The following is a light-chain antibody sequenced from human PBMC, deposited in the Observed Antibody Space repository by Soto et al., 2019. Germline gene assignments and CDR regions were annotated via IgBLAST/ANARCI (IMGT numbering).Light chain of an antibody. CDR1: QSVSSSY. CDR3: QHYDNSPPWT. Sequence: EIVLTQSPGTLSLSPEERATLSCRASQSVSSSYLAWYQQKPGQAPRLLIYGSSSRATGIPDRFSGSGSGTDFTLTISRLEPEDFAVYYCQHYDNSPPWTFGQGTKVEIK. CDR2: GSS. V-gene: IGKV3-20*01. J-gene: IGKJ1*01.